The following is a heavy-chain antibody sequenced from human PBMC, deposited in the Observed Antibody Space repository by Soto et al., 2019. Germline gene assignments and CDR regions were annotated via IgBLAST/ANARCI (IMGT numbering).Heavy chain of an antibody. D-gene: IGHD3-3*01. CDR1: GYTFTSYG. V-gene: IGHV1-18*04. CDR2: ISAYNGNT. J-gene: IGHJ5*02. Sequence: ASVKVSCKASGYTFTSYGISWVRQAPGQGLAWMGWISAYNGNTNYAQKLQGRVTMTTDTSTSTAYMELRSLRSDDTAVYYCARGGNYDFWSGYYHGNWFDPWAQGTLVTVSS. CDR3: ARGGNYDFWSGYYHGNWFDP.